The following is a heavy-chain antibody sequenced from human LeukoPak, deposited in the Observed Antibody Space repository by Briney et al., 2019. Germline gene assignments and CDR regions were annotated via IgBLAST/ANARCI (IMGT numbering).Heavy chain of an antibody. CDR2: INEDGSDK. CDR3: ATWSNAWEFDY. Sequence: GGTLRLSCAASGFTFSSSWMTWVRQAPGKGLEWVAHINEDGSDKYYVDSVTGRFSISRDNTKNSLYLQMSSLRAEDTAVYYCATWSNAWEFDYWGQGTLVSVSS. CDR1: GFTFSSSW. D-gene: IGHD1-26*01. J-gene: IGHJ4*02. V-gene: IGHV3-7*05.